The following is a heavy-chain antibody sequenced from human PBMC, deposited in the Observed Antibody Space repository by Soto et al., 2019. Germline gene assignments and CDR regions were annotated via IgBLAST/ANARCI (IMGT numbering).Heavy chain of an antibody. CDR1: GGSVSSGAYY. CDR2: MYYSGTA. D-gene: IGHD6-6*01. Sequence: SETLSLTCTVSGGSVSSGAYYWSWIRQHPGKGLEWIGYMYYSGTAYYNPSLKSRVTMSADTSKNQFSLKLNSVTAADTAVYYCARALAVRPTGDLSYFDYWGLGTLVTVS. V-gene: IGHV4-31*03. CDR3: ARALAVRPTGDLSYFDY. J-gene: IGHJ4*02.